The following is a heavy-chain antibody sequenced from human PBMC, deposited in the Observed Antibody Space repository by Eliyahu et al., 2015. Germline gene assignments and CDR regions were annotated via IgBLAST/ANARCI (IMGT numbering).Heavy chain of an antibody. CDR2: ISGSGDIT. Sequence: EVQLLESGGGLVQPGGSLRLSCAASGFPFSSYAMSWVRQAPGKGLEWVSAISGSGDITYFPDSVKGRFTISRDNSKNTLYLQMNSLRADDTTVYYCAKSLGSSGYYWDFDYWGQGTLVTVSS. CDR3: AKSLGSSGYYWDFDY. D-gene: IGHD3-22*01. V-gene: IGHV3-23*01. CDR1: GFPFSSYA. J-gene: IGHJ4*02.